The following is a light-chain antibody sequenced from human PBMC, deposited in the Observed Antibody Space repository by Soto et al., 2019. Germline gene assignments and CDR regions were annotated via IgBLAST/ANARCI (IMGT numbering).Light chain of an antibody. Sequence: QSALTQPASVSGSPGQSITISCTGTSSDVGGYSYVSWYQQHPGKAPKLMIYEVSDRPSGVSNRFSGSKSGNTASLTISGLQAEDEADYYCSSYTTTNTHVFGTGTKV. V-gene: IGLV2-14*01. CDR2: EVS. J-gene: IGLJ1*01. CDR1: SSDVGGYSY. CDR3: SSYTTTNTHV.